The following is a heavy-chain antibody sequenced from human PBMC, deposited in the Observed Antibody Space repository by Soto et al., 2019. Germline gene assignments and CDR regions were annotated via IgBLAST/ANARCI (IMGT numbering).Heavy chain of an antibody. Sequence: GGSLRLSCAASGFTFDDYTMHWVRQAPGKGLEWVSLISWDGGSTYYADSVKGRFTISRDNSKNSLYLQMNSLRTEDTALYYCAKGIGSSWTLFDYWGQGTLVTVSS. V-gene: IGHV3-43*01. J-gene: IGHJ4*02. D-gene: IGHD6-13*01. CDR1: GFTFDDYT. CDR2: ISWDGGST. CDR3: AKGIGSSWTLFDY.